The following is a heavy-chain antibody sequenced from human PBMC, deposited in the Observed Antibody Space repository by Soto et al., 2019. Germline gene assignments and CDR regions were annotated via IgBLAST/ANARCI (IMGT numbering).Heavy chain of an antibody. V-gene: IGHV3-53*01. CDR3: ATWHLREHAYDI. CDR1: GFTVSGKKY. Sequence: DVQLVASGGGLMQPGESLRLSCAAFGFTVSGKKYVAWVRQAPGKGLEWVSALYDLDGTYYADSVKGRFTTSSDSSRTTVYLQMNDLRLDDTAVYSCATWHLREHAYDIWGQGTTVTVSS. D-gene: IGHD3-10*01. J-gene: IGHJ3*02. CDR2: LYDLDGT.